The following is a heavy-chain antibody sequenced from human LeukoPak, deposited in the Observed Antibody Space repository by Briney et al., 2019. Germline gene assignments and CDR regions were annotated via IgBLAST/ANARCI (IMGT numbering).Heavy chain of an antibody. J-gene: IGHJ6*02. CDR3: ARDTPTTMVRGAGMDV. V-gene: IGHV3-53*04. D-gene: IGHD3-10*01. CDR2: IYSGGST. CDR1: GFTVSSNY. Sequence: PGGSLRLSCAASGFTVSSNYMSWVRQAPGKGLEWVSVIYSGGSTCYADSVKGRFTISRHNSKNTLYLQMNSLRAEDTAVYYCARDTPTTMVRGAGMDVWGQGTTVTVSS.